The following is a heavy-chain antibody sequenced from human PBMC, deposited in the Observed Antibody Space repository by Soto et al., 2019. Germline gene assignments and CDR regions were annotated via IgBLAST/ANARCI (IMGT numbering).Heavy chain of an antibody. Sequence: GGSLRLSCVASGFTFGRYAMHWVRHFPGRGLEWVAVISYTGANTYYVGSVRGRFTISRDNSKNTLYLQMNSLRAEDTAMYYCAKHMDDSGYFYVEGADHWGQGTLVTVSS. D-gene: IGHD3-22*01. J-gene: IGHJ4*02. CDR1: GFTFGRYA. CDR3: AKHMDDSGYFYVEGADH. V-gene: IGHV3-30*18. CDR2: ISYTGANT.